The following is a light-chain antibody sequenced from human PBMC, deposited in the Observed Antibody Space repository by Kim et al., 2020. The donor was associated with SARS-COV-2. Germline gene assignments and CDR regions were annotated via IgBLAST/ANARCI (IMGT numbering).Light chain of an antibody. V-gene: IGKV4-1*01. CDR3: QQHYSTPWT. J-gene: IGKJ1*01. CDR1: PSVLYSSNNKKY. Sequence: DIVMTQSPDSLAVSLGERATINCKSSPSVLYSSNNKKYLAWYQQKPGQPPKLLIYWASTRESGVPDRFSGSGSGTDFTLTITSLQAEDVAVYYCQQHYSTPWTFGQGTKVEIK. CDR2: WAS.